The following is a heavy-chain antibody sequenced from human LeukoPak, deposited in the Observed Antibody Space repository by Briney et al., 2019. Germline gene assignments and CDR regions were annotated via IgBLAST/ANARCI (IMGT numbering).Heavy chain of an antibody. J-gene: IGHJ5*02. CDR1: GYTFTSYY. CDR2: INPSGGST. V-gene: IGHV1-46*01. CDR3: ARAGCSSTSCYLGLGWFDP. Sequence: ASVKVSCKASGYTFTSYYMHWVRQAPGQGLERMGIINPSGGSTGYAQKFQGRVTMTRDTSTSTVYMELSSLRSEDTAVYYCARAGCSSTSCYLGLGWFDPWGQGTLVTVSS. D-gene: IGHD2-2*01.